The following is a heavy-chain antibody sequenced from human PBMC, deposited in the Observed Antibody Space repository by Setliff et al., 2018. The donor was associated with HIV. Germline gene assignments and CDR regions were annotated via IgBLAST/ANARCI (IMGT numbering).Heavy chain of an antibody. V-gene: IGHV3-23*01. CDR1: GFTFRTFA. D-gene: IGHD2-15*01. CDR2: IINSGGTT. CDR3: AKDIQCSGGSCKHFDF. J-gene: IGHJ4*02. Sequence: GGSLRLSCVASGFTFRTFAMHWVRQAPGKGLEWVSTIINSGGTTYYADSVKGRFTISRDNSKNTMYLQMNSLRDEDTAVYFCAKDIQCSGGSCKHFDFWGQGTRVTVSS.